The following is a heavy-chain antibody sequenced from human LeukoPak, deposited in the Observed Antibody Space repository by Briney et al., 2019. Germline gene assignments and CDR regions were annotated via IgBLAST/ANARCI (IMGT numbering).Heavy chain of an antibody. CDR1: GFTFSSYA. J-gene: IGHJ4*02. D-gene: IGHD1-26*01. V-gene: IGHV3-30-3*01. CDR2: ISYDGSNK. Sequence: GGSLRLSCAASGFTFSSYAMHWVRQAPGKGLEWVAVISYDGSNKYYADSVKGRFTISRDNSKNTLYLQMNSLRAEDTAVYYCAKDLSGGPYYWGQGTLVTVSS. CDR3: AKDLSGGPYY.